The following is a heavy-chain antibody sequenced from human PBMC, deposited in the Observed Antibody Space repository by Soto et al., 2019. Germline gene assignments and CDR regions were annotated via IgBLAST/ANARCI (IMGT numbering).Heavy chain of an antibody. CDR1: GGSISSYY. CDR3: ARESRGSGFTIDY. D-gene: IGHD6-19*01. Sequence: SETLSLTCTVSGGSISSYYWSWIRQPPGKGLEWIGYIYYSGSTNYNPSLKSRVTISVDTSKNQFSLKLSSVTAADTAVYYCARESRGSGFTIDYWGQGTLVTVSS. CDR2: IYYSGST. V-gene: IGHV4-59*01. J-gene: IGHJ4*02.